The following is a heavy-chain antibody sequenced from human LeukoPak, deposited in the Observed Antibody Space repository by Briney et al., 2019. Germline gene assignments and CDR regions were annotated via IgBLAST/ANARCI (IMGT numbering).Heavy chain of an antibody. Sequence: VASVKVSCKASGYTFTSYYMHWVRQAPGQGLEWMGIINPSRGSTSYAQKFQGRVTMTRDTSTSTVYMELSSLRSEDTAVYYCARVIVEVLGVSDYCDCWGQGTLVTVSS. J-gene: IGHJ4*02. CDR2: INPSRGST. CDR3: ARVIVEVLGVSDYCDC. CDR1: GYTFTSYY. V-gene: IGHV1-46*01. D-gene: IGHD3-16*02.